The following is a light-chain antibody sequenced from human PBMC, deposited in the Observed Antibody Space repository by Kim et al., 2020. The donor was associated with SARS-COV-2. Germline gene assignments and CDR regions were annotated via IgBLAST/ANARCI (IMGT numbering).Light chain of an antibody. CDR3: QQRTNWPPFT. Sequence: PGETATLSCRASQSVSNFLAWYQQKPGQAPRLLIYDASNRAPGIPARFSGSGSGTDFTLTISSLEPEDFAVYYCQQRTNWPPFTFGQGTKLE. CDR2: DAS. J-gene: IGKJ2*01. V-gene: IGKV3-11*01. CDR1: QSVSNF.